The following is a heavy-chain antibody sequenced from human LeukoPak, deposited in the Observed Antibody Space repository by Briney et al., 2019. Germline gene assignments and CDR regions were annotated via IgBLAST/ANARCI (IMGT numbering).Heavy chain of an antibody. Sequence: PSETLSLTCAVYGGSFRGYYWSWIRQPPGKGLEWIGEINHSGSTNYNPSLKSRVTISVDTSKNQFSLKLSSVTAADTAVYYCARGPRGYDFWSGYYRNNPFDYWGQGTLVTVSS. V-gene: IGHV4-34*01. D-gene: IGHD3-3*01. CDR2: INHSGST. CDR1: GGSFRGYY. CDR3: ARGPRGYDFWSGYYRNNPFDY. J-gene: IGHJ4*02.